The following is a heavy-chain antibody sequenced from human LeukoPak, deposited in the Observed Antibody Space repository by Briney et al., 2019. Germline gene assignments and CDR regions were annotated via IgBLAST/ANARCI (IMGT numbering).Heavy chain of an antibody. CDR1: GGSIDSSSYY. CDR3: ARDKPRYCSSTSCYLDYYYYYMDV. V-gene: IGHV4-61*02. CDR2: IYTSGST. Sequence: SETLSLTCTVSGGSIDSSSYYWSWIRQPAGKGLEWIGRIYTSGSTNYNPSLKSRVTISVDTSKNQFSLKMTSVTAADTAVYYCARDKPRYCSSTSCYLDYYYYYMDVWGKGTTVTISS. J-gene: IGHJ6*03. D-gene: IGHD2-2*01.